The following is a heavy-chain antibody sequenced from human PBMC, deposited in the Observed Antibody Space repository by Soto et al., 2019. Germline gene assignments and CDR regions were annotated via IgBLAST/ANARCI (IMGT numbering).Heavy chain of an antibody. CDR3: ARVFRGGDADWFDP. D-gene: IGHD2-21*02. CDR2: INAGNGNT. CDR1: GYTFTSYA. J-gene: IGHJ5*02. V-gene: IGHV1-3*01. Sequence: ASVKVSCKASGYTFTSYAMHWVRQAPGQRLEWMGWINAGNGNTKYSQKFQGRVTITRDTSASTAYMELSSLRSEDTAIYYCARVFRGGDADWFDPWGQGTLFTVSS.